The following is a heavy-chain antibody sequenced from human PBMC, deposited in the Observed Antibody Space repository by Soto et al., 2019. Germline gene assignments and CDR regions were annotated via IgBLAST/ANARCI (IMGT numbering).Heavy chain of an antibody. Sequence: QVQLVQSGAEVRTPGASVKVSCKASGYTFTSYDINWVRQATGQGPEWMGWMNPDSGNTGYVQKFDGRVTMTRNTAISTAYMELSSLRSEDTAVYYCARSVGGSNVNFDYWGQGTLVTVSS. V-gene: IGHV1-8*01. CDR1: GYTFTSYD. D-gene: IGHD3-10*01. J-gene: IGHJ4*02. CDR2: MNPDSGNT. CDR3: ARSVGGSNVNFDY.